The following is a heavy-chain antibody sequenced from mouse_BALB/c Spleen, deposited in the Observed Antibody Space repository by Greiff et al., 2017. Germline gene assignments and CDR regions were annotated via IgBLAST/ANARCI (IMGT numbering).Heavy chain of an antibody. CDR2: ISSGGSYT. D-gene: IGHD2-1*01. CDR1: GFTFSSYA. Sequence: EVKLQESGGGLVKPGGSLKLSCAASGFTFSSYAMSWVRQSPEKRLEWVAEISSGGSYTYYPDTVTGRFTISRDNAKNTLYLEMSSLRSEDTAMYYCARGGNYTYAMDDWGQGTSVTVSS. V-gene: IGHV5-9-4*01. J-gene: IGHJ4*01. CDR3: ARGGNYTYAMDD.